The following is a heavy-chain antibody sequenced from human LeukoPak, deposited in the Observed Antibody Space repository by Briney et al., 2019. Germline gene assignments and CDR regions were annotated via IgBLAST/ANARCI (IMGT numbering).Heavy chain of an antibody. CDR1: GYTFTNYY. Sequence: ASVKVSCKASGYTFTNYYMHWVRQAPGQGLEWMGIINPSGGSTSYAQKFQGRVTMTRDTSTSTVYMELSSLGSEDTAVYYCARGEGSYYYDSSVPIWGQGTMVTVSS. CDR2: INPSGGST. D-gene: IGHD3-22*01. V-gene: IGHV1-46*03. J-gene: IGHJ3*02. CDR3: ARGEGSYYYDSSVPI.